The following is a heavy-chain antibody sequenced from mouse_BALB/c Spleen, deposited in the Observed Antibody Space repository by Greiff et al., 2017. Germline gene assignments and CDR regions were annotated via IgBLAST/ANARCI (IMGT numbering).Heavy chain of an antibody. J-gene: IGHJ3*01. D-gene: IGHD4-1*01. Sequence: EVQLVESGGGLVQPGGSRKLSCAASGFTFSSFGMHWVRQAPEKGLEWVAYISSGSSTIYYADTVKGRFTISRDNPKNTLFLQMTSLRSEDTAMYYCASNWGSYWGQGTLVTVSA. CDR1: GFTFSSFG. CDR3: ASNWGSY. V-gene: IGHV5-17*02. CDR2: ISSGSSTI.